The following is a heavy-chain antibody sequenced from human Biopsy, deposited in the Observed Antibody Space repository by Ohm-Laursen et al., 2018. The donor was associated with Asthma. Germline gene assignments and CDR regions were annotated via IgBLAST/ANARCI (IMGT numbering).Heavy chain of an antibody. CDR1: GGSMTPTSHY. J-gene: IGHJ6*02. CDR3: ARRITIFGVVQKDHGMDV. CDR2: ISYGGKT. D-gene: IGHD3-3*01. Sequence: SDTLSLTCTVSGGSMTPTSHYWDWIRQAPGKGLEWIGYISYGGKTSYNPSLKNRVTIPRDTSKNQFSLRLTSVTAADTAVYFCARRITIFGVVQKDHGMDVWGQGTAVTVSS. V-gene: IGHV4-39*01.